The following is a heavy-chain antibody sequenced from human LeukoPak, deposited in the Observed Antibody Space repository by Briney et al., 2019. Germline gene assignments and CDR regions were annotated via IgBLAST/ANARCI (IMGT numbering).Heavy chain of an antibody. CDR2: ISWDSRSA. D-gene: IGHD2-15*01. J-gene: IGHJ4*02. CDR3: AIDSQDCSASTCYFDY. V-gene: IGHV3-43D*03. CDR1: GFTFDDYA. Sequence: PGGSLRLSCAASGFTFDDYAMHWVRQSPGKGLQWVSFISWDSRSAYYADSVKGRFTISRDNNKKSVFLQMNSLSAEDTAFYYCAIDSQDCSASTCYFDYWGQGTLVAVSA.